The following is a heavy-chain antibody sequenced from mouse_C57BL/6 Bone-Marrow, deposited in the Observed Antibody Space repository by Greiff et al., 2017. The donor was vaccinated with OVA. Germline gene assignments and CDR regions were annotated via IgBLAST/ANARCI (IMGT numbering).Heavy chain of an antibody. J-gene: IGHJ4*01. CDR3: ARYSPYDYYAMDY. D-gene: IGHD6-5*01. CDR1: GFTFSSYG. CDR2: ISSGGSYT. Sequence: VQLQESGGDLVKPGGSLKLSCAASGFTFSSYGMSWVRQTPDKRLEWVATISSGGSYTYYPDSVKGRFTISRDNAKNTLYLQMSSLKSEDTAMYYCARYSPYDYYAMDYWGQGTSVTVSS. V-gene: IGHV5-6*01.